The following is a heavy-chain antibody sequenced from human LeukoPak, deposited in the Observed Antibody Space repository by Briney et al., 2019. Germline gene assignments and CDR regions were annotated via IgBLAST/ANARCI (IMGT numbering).Heavy chain of an antibody. J-gene: IGHJ4*02. CDR3: ARDTFQPGRIDC. V-gene: IGHV3-21*05. CDR1: GFTFSLYA. CDR2: INDVSGDI. D-gene: IGHD1-14*01. Sequence: GVLRLSCAASGFTFSLYAMNWVRQAPGKGLEWVSYINDVSGDIHYADSVRGRFTISRDNAKNTLYLQMNSLRAEDTAVYYCARDTFQPGRIDCWGQGTLVIVSS.